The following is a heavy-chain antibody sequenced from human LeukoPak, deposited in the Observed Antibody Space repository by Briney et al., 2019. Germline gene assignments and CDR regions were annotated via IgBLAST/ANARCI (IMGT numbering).Heavy chain of an antibody. D-gene: IGHD1-26*01. CDR1: RRSISGYY. J-gene: IGHJ4*02. V-gene: IGHV4-59*08. CDR3: ARRGSGSPFDY. CDR2: IYYNGAT. Sequence: SETLSLTCTVSRRSISGYYWSWIRQPPGNGLEWIGYIYYNGATEYNPSLRGRVSMSLATSKNQFSLRLTSVTASDTAVYYCARRGSGSPFDYWGQGMLVTVSS.